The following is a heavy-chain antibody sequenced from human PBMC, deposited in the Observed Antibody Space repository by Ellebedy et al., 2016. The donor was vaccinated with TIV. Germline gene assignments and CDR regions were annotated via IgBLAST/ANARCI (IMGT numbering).Heavy chain of an antibody. CDR2: INAANGNT. J-gene: IGHJ4*02. CDR1: GYTFTNYA. V-gene: IGHV1-3*01. Sequence: AASVKVSCKASGYTFTNYAIHWVRQAPGQRLEWMGWINAANGNTKYSQTFQGRVTITRDTSASTAYMELSNLRSEDTAVHYCARGPYVVGATTGLDYWGQGTLVTVSS. D-gene: IGHD1-26*01. CDR3: ARGPYVVGATTGLDY.